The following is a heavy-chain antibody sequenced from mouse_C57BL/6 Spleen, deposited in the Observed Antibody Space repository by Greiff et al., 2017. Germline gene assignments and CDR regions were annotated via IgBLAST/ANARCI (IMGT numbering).Heavy chain of an antibody. CDR3: ARGEYYYAMDY. CDR1: GYSITSGYD. V-gene: IGHV3-1*01. CDR2: ISYSGST. J-gene: IGHJ4*01. Sequence: EVKVEESGPGMVKPSQSLSLTCTVTGYSITSGYDWHWIRHFPGNKLEWMGYISYSGSTNYNPSLKSRISITHDTSKNHFFLKLNSVTTEDTATYYCARGEYYYAMDYWGQGTSVTVSS.